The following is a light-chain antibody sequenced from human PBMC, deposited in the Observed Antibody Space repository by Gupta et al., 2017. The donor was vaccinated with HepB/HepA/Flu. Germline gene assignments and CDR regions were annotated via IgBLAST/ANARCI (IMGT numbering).Light chain of an antibody. Sequence: SVLTPPPSVSAAPGQKVTISCSGSSSNIGNNYVSWYQQLPGTAPKLLIYENDKRPSGIPDRFSGSKYGTSATLTITGLQTGDEADYYCGTWDSSRNVVVFGGGTRLTVL. CDR2: END. V-gene: IGLV1-51*02. CDR3: GTWDSSRNVVV. J-gene: IGLJ2*01. CDR1: SSNIGNNY.